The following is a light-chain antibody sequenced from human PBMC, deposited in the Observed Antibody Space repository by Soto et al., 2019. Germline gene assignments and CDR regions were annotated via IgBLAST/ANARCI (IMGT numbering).Light chain of an antibody. CDR3: QQRSNWPREIT. Sequence: EIVLTQSPATLSLSPGERATLSCRASQSVSRFLAWYQQKPGQAPRLLIYDAFDRAAGIPARFSGSGSGTDFTLTISSLEPEDFAVYYCQQRSNWPREITFGQGTRLEI. CDR2: DAF. V-gene: IGKV3-11*01. CDR1: QSVSRF. J-gene: IGKJ5*01.